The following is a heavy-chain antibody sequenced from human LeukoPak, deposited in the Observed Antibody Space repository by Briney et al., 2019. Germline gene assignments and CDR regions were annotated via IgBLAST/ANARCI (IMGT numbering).Heavy chain of an antibody. CDR2: INPNSGAT. CDR1: GYTFTGYY. Sequence: ASVKVSCKASGYTFTGYYMHWVRQAPGQGLEWMGWINPNSGATNYAQKFQGRVTMTRDTSISTVYMELSRLRSDDTAVYYCTRGGPEGSGYSYGSHDYWGQGTLVTVSS. J-gene: IGHJ4*02. D-gene: IGHD5-18*01. V-gene: IGHV1-2*02. CDR3: TRGGPEGSGYSYGSHDY.